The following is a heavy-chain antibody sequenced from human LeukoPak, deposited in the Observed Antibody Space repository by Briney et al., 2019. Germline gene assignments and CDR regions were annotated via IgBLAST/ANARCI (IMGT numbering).Heavy chain of an antibody. D-gene: IGHD2-2*01. Sequence: SVKVSCQASGYTFTSYAMNWVGQAPARGLEWVGKIIPILGIANYAQKLQGRVTITSDKSTSTAYMELSSLRSDDRAVYYCARAIRNQLLSDHWGPGTLVTVSS. CDR3: ARAIRNQLLSDH. J-gene: IGHJ4*02. CDR1: GYTFTSYA. CDR2: IIPILGIA. V-gene: IGHV1-69*04.